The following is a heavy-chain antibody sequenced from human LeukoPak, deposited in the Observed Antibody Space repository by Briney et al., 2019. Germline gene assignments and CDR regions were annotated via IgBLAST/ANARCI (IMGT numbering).Heavy chain of an antibody. CDR3: AKAQNYDFWSGSSGDAFDI. D-gene: IGHD3-3*01. CDR2: ISGSGGST. Sequence: PGGSLRLSCAASGFTFSSYAMSWVRQAPGKGLEWVSAISGSGGSTYYADSVKGRFTISRDNSKNTLYLQMNSLRAEDTAVYYCAKAQNYDFWSGSSGDAFDIWGQGTMVTVSS. CDR1: GFTFSSYA. V-gene: IGHV3-23*01. J-gene: IGHJ3*02.